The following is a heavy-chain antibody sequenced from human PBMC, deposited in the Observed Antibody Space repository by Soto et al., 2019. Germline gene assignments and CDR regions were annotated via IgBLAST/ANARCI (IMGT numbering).Heavy chain of an antibody. Sequence: GGSLRLSCSASGFTFNTFAMHWVRQTPGKGLEFVSTISSNGDNTYYADSVKGRFAISRDNSKNTLYLQMYSLRPEDTALYYCVKEGYTRSDWYGQFDSWGQGTLVTVSS. D-gene: IGHD6-19*01. V-gene: IGHV3-64D*06. CDR1: GFTFNTFA. CDR2: ISSNGDNT. J-gene: IGHJ4*02. CDR3: VKEGYTRSDWYGQFDS.